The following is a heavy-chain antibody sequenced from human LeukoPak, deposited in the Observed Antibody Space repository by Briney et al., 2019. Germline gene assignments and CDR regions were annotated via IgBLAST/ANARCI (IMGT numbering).Heavy chain of an antibody. Sequence: PGRSLGLSCAAPGFTFSSYGMHWVRQAPGKGLEWVAVISYDGSNKYYADSVKGRFTISRDNSKNTLSLQMNSLRAEDTAVYYCAKDRITMVRGVIDFDYWGQGTLVTVSS. CDR3: AKDRITMVRGVIDFDY. J-gene: IGHJ4*02. D-gene: IGHD3-10*01. V-gene: IGHV3-30*18. CDR1: GFTFSSYG. CDR2: ISYDGSNK.